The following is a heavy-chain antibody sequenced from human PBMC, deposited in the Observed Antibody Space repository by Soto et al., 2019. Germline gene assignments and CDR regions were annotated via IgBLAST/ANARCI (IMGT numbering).Heavy chain of an antibody. CDR2: FSGQKDNT. CDR1: GNTFPTFG. D-gene: IGHD2-15*01. V-gene: IGHV1-18*01. CDR3: AREYCRGGRSYGPDY. J-gene: IGHJ4*02. Sequence: QVQLVQSGGEVKKPGASVKVSCKASGNTFPTFGISWVRQAPGQGLEGMGWFSGQKDNTKNAPKFQGRLTMTTDTSTSTASMELRSLPSDDTAVYYCAREYCRGGRSYGPDYWGQGTLVTVSS.